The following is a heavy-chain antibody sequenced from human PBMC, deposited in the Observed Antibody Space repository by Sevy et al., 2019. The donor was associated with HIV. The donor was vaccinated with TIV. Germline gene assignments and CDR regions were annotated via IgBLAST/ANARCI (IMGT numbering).Heavy chain of an antibody. Sequence: ASLKVSCKASGGTFSSYAISWVRQAPGQGLEWMGGIIPIFGTANYAQKFQGRVTITADESTSTAYMELSSLRSEDTAMYYCARGVWIFGVVTQYYFDYWGQGTLVTVSS. D-gene: IGHD3-3*01. J-gene: IGHJ4*02. CDR3: ARGVWIFGVVTQYYFDY. V-gene: IGHV1-69*13. CDR2: IIPIFGTA. CDR1: GGTFSSYA.